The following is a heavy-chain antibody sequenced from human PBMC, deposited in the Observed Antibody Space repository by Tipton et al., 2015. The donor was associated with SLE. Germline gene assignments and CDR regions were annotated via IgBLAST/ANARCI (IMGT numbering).Heavy chain of an antibody. CDR3: ARALVGATVDY. J-gene: IGHJ4*02. Sequence: TLSLTCAVYGGSFSGYYWSWIRQPPGKGLEWIGEINHSGSTNYNPSLKSRVTISADTSKNQFSLKLSSVTAADTAVYYCARALVGATVDYWGQGTLVTVSS. CDR1: GGSFSGYY. CDR2: INHSGST. D-gene: IGHD1-26*01. V-gene: IGHV4-34*01.